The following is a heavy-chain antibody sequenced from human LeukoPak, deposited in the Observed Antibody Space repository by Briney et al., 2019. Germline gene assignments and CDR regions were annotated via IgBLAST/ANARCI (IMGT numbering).Heavy chain of an antibody. V-gene: IGHV4-59*12. D-gene: IGHD3-10*01. CDR2: IYYSGST. J-gene: IGHJ5*02. Sequence: SPSETLSLTCTVSGGSISSYYWSWIRQPPGKGLEWIGYIYYSGSTNYNPSLKSRVTISVDASKNQFSLKLNSVTAADTAVYYCAREGLNMVRGVIPKEAWGWFDPWGQGTLVTVSS. CDR1: GGSISSYY. CDR3: AREGLNMVRGVIPKEAWGWFDP.